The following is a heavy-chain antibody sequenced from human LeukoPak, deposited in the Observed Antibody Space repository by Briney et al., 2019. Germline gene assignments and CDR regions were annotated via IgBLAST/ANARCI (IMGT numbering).Heavy chain of an antibody. J-gene: IGHJ4*02. CDR1: GFTFSSYW. CDR3: ARPFGGVIVDDY. V-gene: IGHV3-7*01. Sequence: GGSLRLSCAASGFTFSSYWISWVRQAPGKGLEWVASIKQDGSEKYYVDSVKGRFTISRDNAKNSLYLQMNSLRAEDTAVYYCARPFGGVIVDDYWGQGTLVTVSS. CDR2: IKQDGSEK. D-gene: IGHD3-16*02.